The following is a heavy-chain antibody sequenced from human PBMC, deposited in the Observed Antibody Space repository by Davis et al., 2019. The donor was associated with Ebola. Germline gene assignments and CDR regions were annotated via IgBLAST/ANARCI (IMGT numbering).Heavy chain of an antibody. CDR3: ARGDAGSSTAGRFDP. D-gene: IGHD2-2*01. J-gene: IGHJ5*02. Sequence: GESLKISCAASGFTFSSYAMHWVRQAPGKGLEWVAVISYDGSNKYYADSVKGRFTISRDNSKNTLYLQMNSLRAEDTAVYYCARGDAGSSTAGRFDPWGQGTLVTVSS. V-gene: IGHV3-30-3*01. CDR1: GFTFSSYA. CDR2: ISYDGSNK.